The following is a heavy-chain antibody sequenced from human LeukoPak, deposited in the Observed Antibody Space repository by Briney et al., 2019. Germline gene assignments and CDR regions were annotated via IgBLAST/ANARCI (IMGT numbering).Heavy chain of an antibody. CDR3: ARGGYSYGPKHVDV. D-gene: IGHD5-18*01. Sequence: SENLSLTCAVYGGSFSGYYWSWIRQSPGKGLEWIGEINHSGSTNYNPSLKSRVTMSVDTSKSQFSLKLFSVTAADTAVYYCARGGYSYGPKHVDVWGKGTTVTVSS. CDR1: GGSFSGYY. CDR2: INHSGST. J-gene: IGHJ6*04. V-gene: IGHV4-34*01.